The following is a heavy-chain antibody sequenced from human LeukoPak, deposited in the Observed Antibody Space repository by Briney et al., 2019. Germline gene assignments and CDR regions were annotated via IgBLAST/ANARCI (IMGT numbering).Heavy chain of an antibody. J-gene: IGHJ5*02. Sequence: SDTLSLTCTVSGGSIRSFYWSWIRQPPGKGLEWIGYIFYSGSTTYNPSLKSRVTMSVDTSKSQFSLRLSSVTAADTAVYYCAKNLGSCRSGGSCYQFDPWGQGTLVTVSS. D-gene: IGHD2-15*01. CDR1: GGSIRSFY. V-gene: IGHV4-59*07. CDR2: IFYSGST. CDR3: AKNLGSCRSGGSCYQFDP.